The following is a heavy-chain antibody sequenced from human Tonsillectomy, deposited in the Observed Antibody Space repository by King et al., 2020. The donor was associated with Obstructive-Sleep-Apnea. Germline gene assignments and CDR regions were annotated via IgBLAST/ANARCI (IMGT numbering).Heavy chain of an antibody. J-gene: IGHJ4*02. Sequence: VQLVESGGGVVQPGGSLRLSCAASGLSFSTYGFHWVRQAPGKGPEWVAFIHYDGNNKNYADSVKGRFTVPRDNSKNTLYLQMNSLRAEDTAGYFCAKGLGGMATILSYFDYWGQGTLVTVSS. D-gene: IGHD5-24*01. CDR1: GLSFSTYG. CDR3: AKGLGGMATILSYFDY. V-gene: IGHV3-30*02. CDR2: IHYDGNNK.